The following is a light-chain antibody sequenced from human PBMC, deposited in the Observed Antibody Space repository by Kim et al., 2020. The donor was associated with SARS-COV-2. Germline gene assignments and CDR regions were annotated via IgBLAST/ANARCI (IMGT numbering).Light chain of an antibody. Sequence: EIVMTQSPATLSLSPGDRATLSCRASQDINDNLAWYQQKPGQAPRLLIYGASTRAAGIPDRFSGSGSGTDFALTISRLEPEDFAVFYCQQYAGSFPITFGQGTRLEIK. CDR1: QDINDN. CDR3: QQYAGSFPIT. V-gene: IGKV3-20*01. J-gene: IGKJ5*01. CDR2: GAS.